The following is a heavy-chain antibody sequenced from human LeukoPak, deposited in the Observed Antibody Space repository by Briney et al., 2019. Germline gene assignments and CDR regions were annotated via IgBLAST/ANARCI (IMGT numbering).Heavy chain of an antibody. CDR3: ARSGGAVEL. CDR1: GGSISSGGYY. V-gene: IGHV4-30-2*01. D-gene: IGHD1-7*01. J-gene: IGHJ4*02. CDR2: IYHSGST. Sequence: SETLSPTCTVSGGSISSGGYYWSWIRQPPGKGLEWIGYIYHSGSTYYNPSLKSRVTISVDRSKNQFSLKLSSVTAADTAVYYCARSGGAVELWGQGTLVTVSS.